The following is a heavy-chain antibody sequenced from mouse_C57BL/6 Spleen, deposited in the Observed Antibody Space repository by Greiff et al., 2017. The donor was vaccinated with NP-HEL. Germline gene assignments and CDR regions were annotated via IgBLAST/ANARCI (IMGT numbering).Heavy chain of an antibody. Sequence: VKLVESGAELVKPGASVKISCKASGYAFSSYWMNWVKQRPGKGLEWIGQIYPGDGDTNYNGKFKGKATLTADKSSSKASMQLSSLTSEDSAVYFCAIERYYGYDRGYCFDYWGQGTTLTVSS. CDR3: AIERYYGYDRGYCFDY. D-gene: IGHD2-2*01. CDR1: GYAFSSYW. CDR2: IYPGDGDT. V-gene: IGHV1-80*01. J-gene: IGHJ2*01.